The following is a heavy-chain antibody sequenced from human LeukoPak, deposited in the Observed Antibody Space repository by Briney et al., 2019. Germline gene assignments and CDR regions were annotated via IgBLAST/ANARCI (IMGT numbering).Heavy chain of an antibody. CDR1: GYTFTSYD. V-gene: IGHV1-8*01. Sequence: ASVKVSCKASGYTFTSYDINWVRQATGQGLEWMGWMNPNSGNTGYAQKFQGRVTMTRNTSKSTAYMELSSLRSEDTAVYYCARGLRPIFGVVQNDAFDIWGQGTMVTVSS. CDR2: MNPNSGNT. J-gene: IGHJ3*02. CDR3: ARGLRPIFGVVQNDAFDI. D-gene: IGHD3-3*01.